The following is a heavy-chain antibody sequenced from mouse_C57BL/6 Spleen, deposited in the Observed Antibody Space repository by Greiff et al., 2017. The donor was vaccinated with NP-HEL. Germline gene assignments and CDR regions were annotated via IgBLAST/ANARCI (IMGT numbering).Heavy chain of an antibody. J-gene: IGHJ1*03. D-gene: IGHD1-1*01. Sequence: EVHLVESGGGLVKPGGSLKLSCAASGFTFSDYGMHWVRQAPEKGLEWVAYISSGSSTIYYADTVKGRFTISRDNAKNTLFLQMTSLRSEDTAMYYCARNRYYGSSYGRNWYFEVWGTGTTVTVSS. V-gene: IGHV5-17*01. CDR1: GFTFSDYG. CDR3: ARNRYYGSSYGRNWYFEV. CDR2: ISSGSSTI.